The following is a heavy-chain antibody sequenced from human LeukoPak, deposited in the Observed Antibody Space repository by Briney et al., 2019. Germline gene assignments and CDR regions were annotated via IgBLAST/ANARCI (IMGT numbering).Heavy chain of an antibody. Sequence: KASETLSLTCTVSGGSISSYYWSWIRQPPGKGLEWIGYIYYSGSTNYNPSLKSRVTISVDTSKNQFSLKLSSVTAADTAVYYCARLRYCSSTSCYPPYYYYGMDVWGQGTTVTVSS. D-gene: IGHD2-2*01. CDR2: IYYSGST. CDR3: ARLRYCSSTSCYPPYYYYGMDV. V-gene: IGHV4-59*08. CDR1: GGSISSYY. J-gene: IGHJ6*02.